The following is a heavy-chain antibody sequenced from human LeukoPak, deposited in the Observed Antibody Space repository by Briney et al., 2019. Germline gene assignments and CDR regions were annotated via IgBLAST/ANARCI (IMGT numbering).Heavy chain of an antibody. CDR1: GFTFSSYG. J-gene: IGHJ4*02. CDR2: ISYDGSNK. D-gene: IGHD1-26*01. CDR3: AKDISSAGATPFDY. V-gene: IGHV3-30*18. Sequence: GGSLRLSCAASGFTFSSYGMHWVRQAPGKGLEWVAVISYDGSNKYYADSVKGRFTISRDNSKNTLYLQMNSLRAEDTAVYCCAKDISSAGATPFDYWGQGTLVTVSS.